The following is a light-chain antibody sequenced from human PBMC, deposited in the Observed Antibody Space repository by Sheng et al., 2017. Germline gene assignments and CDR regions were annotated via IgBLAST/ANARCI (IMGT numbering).Light chain of an antibody. CDR1: QSISSW. CDR3: QEYNSYPYT. CDR2: KAS. V-gene: IGKV1-5*03. Sequence: DIQMTQSPSTLSASVGDRVTITCRASQSISSWLAWYQQKPGKAPKLLIYKASSLESGVPSRFSGSGSGTEFTLTISSLQPDDFATYYCQEYNSYPYTFGQGTKLEIK. J-gene: IGKJ2*01.